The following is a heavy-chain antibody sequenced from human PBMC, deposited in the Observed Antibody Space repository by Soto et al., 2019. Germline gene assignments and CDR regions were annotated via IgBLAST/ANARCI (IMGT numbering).Heavy chain of an antibody. CDR3: ARDPGVAAPTLSPAFDI. CDR1: GFTFSSYS. D-gene: IGHD6-13*01. V-gene: IGHV3-21*01. Sequence: GGSLRLSCAASGFTFSSYSMNWVRQAPGKGLEWVSSISSSSSYKYYADSVKGRFTISRDNAKNSLYLQMNSLRAEDTAVYYCARDPGVAAPTLSPAFDIWGQGTMVTVSS. CDR2: ISSSSSYK. J-gene: IGHJ3*02.